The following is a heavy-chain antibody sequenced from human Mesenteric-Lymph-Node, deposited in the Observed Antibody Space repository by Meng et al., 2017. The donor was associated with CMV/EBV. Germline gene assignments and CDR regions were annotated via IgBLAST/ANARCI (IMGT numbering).Heavy chain of an antibody. J-gene: IGHJ6*02. CDR1: DFTFSNYA. CDR2: ISYDGNNK. D-gene: IGHD6-13*01. CDR3: ARGLYSSSWYDYYYYGMDV. V-gene: IGHV3-30-3*01. Sequence: GESLKISCEASDFTFSNYAMHWVRQAPGKGLEWVAVISYDGNNKYYADSVKGRFTISRDNSKNTLYLQMNSLRAEDTAVYYCARGLYSSSWYDYYYYGMDVWGQGTTVTVSS.